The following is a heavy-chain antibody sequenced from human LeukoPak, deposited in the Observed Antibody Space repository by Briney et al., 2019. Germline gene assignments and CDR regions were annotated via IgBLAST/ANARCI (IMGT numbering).Heavy chain of an antibody. J-gene: IGHJ4*02. V-gene: IGHV1-69*13. Sequence: ASVKVSCKASGGTFSSYAISWVRQAPGQGLEWMGGIIPIFGTANYAQKFQGRVTITADESTSTAYMELSSLRSEDTAVYYCARVGAYCGGDCNYWGQGTLVTVSS. CDR1: GGTFSSYA. CDR3: ARVGAYCGGDCNY. CDR2: IIPIFGTA. D-gene: IGHD2-21*02.